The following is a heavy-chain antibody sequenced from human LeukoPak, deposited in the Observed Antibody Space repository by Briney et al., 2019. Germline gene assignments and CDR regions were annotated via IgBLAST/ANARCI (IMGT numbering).Heavy chain of an antibody. CDR1: GYSFISYY. Sequence: ASVKVSCKASGYSFISYYIHWVRLAPGQGLEWMGMISPSGGNTKYTQKFQGRVTMTRDTSTSTVYMELSSIRSDDTAVYYCARDPTGDYWGQGTLVTVSS. CDR3: ARDPTGDY. J-gene: IGHJ4*02. V-gene: IGHV1-46*01. CDR2: ISPSGGNT.